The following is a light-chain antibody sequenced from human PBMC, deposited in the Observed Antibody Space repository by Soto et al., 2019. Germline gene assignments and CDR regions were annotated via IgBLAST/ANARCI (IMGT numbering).Light chain of an antibody. CDR3: QQYENWPQLT. CDR1: QSVGGD. CDR2: GAS. Sequence: TQSPATRSLSPGGICTLSGRASQSVGGDLAWYQQKPGQAPRLLIYGASSRAPGIPDRFSGSGSGTEFTLTISSLQSEDSAVYYCQQYENWPQLTFGGGTKVDIK. J-gene: IGKJ4*01. V-gene: IGKV3-15*01.